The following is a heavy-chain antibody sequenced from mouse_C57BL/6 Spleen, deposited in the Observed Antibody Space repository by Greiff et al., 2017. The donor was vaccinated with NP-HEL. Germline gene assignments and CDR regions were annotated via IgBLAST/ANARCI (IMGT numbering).Heavy chain of an antibody. J-gene: IGHJ3*01. D-gene: IGHD2-5*01. Sequence: QVQLQQPGAELVKPGASVKMSCKASGYTFTSSWITWVKQRPGQGLEWIGDIYPGSGSTNYNEKFKSKATLTVDTSSSTAYMQLSSLTSEDSAVYYCARVDYSNYRFAYWGQGTLVTVSA. CDR2: IYPGSGST. CDR3: ARVDYSNYRFAY. CDR1: GYTFTSSW. V-gene: IGHV1-55*01.